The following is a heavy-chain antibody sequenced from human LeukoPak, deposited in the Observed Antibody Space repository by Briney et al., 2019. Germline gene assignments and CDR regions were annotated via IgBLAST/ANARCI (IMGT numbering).Heavy chain of an antibody. V-gene: IGHV3-21*04. CDR2: ISSSSSYI. J-gene: IGHJ1*01. Sequence: GGSLRLSCAASGFTFSSYSMNWVRQAPGKGLEWVSSISSSSSYIYHADSVKGRFTISRDNAKNSLYLQMNSLRAEDTAVYYCARDWGRYCSGGFCDVLGCWGQGTLVTVSS. CDR3: ARDWGRYCSGGFCDVLGC. CDR1: GFTFSSYS. D-gene: IGHD2-15*01.